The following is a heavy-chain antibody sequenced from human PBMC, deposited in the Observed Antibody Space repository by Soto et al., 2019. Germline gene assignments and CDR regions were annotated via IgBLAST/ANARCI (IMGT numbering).Heavy chain of an antibody. V-gene: IGHV6-1*01. Sequence: SQTLSLTCVISGDSVSSNSAAWNWIRQSPSRGLEWLGRTYYRSKWYNDYAVSVKSRITINPDTSKNQFSLQLNSVTPEDTAVYYCARESGLGLMIVHYYGMDVWGQGTTVTVAS. CDR1: GDSVSSNSAA. CDR3: ARESGLGLMIVHYYGMDV. J-gene: IGHJ6*02. D-gene: IGHD3-22*01. CDR2: TYYRSKWYN.